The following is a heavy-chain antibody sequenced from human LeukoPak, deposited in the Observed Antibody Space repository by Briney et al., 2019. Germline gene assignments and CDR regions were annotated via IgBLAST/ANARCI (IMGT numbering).Heavy chain of an antibody. CDR2: ISSSSSYI. Sequence: GGSLRLSCAASGFTFGTYSMNWVRQAPGKGLEWVSSISSSSSYIYYPDSVKGRFTISRDNAKNSLYLQMNSLRAEDTAVYYCARSTSYSAAAGTPENAFGIWGQGTMVTVSS. D-gene: IGHD6-13*01. CDR3: ARSTSYSAAAGTPENAFGI. V-gene: IGHV3-21*01. J-gene: IGHJ3*02. CDR1: GFTFGTYS.